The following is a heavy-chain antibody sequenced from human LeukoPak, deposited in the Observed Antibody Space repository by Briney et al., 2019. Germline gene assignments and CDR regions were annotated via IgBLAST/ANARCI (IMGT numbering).Heavy chain of an antibody. CDR1: GYTFTGHF. CDR3: AREMGVVPTAIPTVDS. CDR2: IEPKSGGT. Sequence: ASVKVSCTASGYTFTGHFMHWVRQAPGQGLEWMGWIEPKSGGTHYGHKFQGRVTMTRDTSMSTAYMELSRLKADDTAVYYCAREMGVVPTAIPTVDSGGQGTLVTVSS. V-gene: IGHV1-2*02. D-gene: IGHD2-2*02. J-gene: IGHJ4*02.